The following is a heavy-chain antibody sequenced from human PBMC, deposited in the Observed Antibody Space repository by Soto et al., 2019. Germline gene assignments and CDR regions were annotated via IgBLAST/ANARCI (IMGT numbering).Heavy chain of an antibody. V-gene: IGHV1-3*01. D-gene: IGHD5-12*01. CDR2: INAGNGNT. Sequence: ASVKVSCKASGYTFTSYAMHWVRQAPGQRLEWMGWINAGNGNTKYSQKLQGRVTMTTDTSTSTAYMELRSLRSDDTAVYYCARPRQELWYSGYDKWGQGTLVTVSS. CDR1: GYTFTSYA. CDR3: ARPRQELWYSGYDK. J-gene: IGHJ4*02.